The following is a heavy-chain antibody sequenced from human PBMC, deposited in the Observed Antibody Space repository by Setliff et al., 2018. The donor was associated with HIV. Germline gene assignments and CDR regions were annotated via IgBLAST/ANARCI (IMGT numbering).Heavy chain of an antibody. D-gene: IGHD3-22*01. CDR1: GFTFSNYA. J-gene: IGHJ4*02. CDR3: AGGTQTYYYDSSPPSLDY. Sequence: PGGSLRLSCAASGFTFSNYAMTWVRQTPGKGLECVSVISGSDGSTYYADSVKGRFTISRDNSKNTLDLQMNSLRAEDTAVYYCAGGTQTYYYDSSPPSLDYWGQGTLVTVSS. CDR2: ISGSDGST. V-gene: IGHV3-23*01.